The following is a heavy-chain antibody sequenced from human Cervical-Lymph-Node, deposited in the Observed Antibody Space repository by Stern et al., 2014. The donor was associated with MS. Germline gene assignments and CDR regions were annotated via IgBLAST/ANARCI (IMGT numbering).Heavy chain of an antibody. CDR3: VRYGDYVDAFDM. D-gene: IGHD4-17*01. Sequence: QLVQSGAEVKKPGASVKVSCKVSGYSLTDLSMHWVRQPPGKGLEWMGGFDPDDAATIYAQQVQGRLTMTEATSADTAYMELSSLRSEDTAVYYCVRYGDYVDAFDMWGQGTMVTVSS. J-gene: IGHJ3*02. CDR2: FDPDDAAT. V-gene: IGHV1-24*01. CDR1: GYSLTDLS.